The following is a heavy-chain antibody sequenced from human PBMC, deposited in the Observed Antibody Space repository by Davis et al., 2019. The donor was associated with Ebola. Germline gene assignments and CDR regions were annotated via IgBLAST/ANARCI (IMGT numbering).Heavy chain of an antibody. Sequence: AASVKVSCKASGYTFTGYYMHWVRQAPGQGLEWMGWINPNSGGTNYAKKFQGWVTMTRDTSISTAYMELSRLRSDDTAVYYCARDTGTIFGYYGMDVWGQGTTVTVSS. CDR3: ARDTGTIFGYYGMDV. D-gene: IGHD3-3*01. CDR2: INPNSGGT. J-gene: IGHJ6*02. CDR1: GYTFTGYY. V-gene: IGHV1-2*04.